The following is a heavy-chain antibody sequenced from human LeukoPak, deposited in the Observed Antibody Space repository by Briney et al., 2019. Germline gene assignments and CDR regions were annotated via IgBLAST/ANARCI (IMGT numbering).Heavy chain of an antibody. D-gene: IGHD3-22*01. CDR3: ARDLDSSGYSNWFDP. J-gene: IGHJ5*02. V-gene: IGHV1-18*01. Sequence: ASVKVSRKASGYTFTSYGISWVRQAPGQGLEWMGWISAYNGNTNYAQKLQGRVTMTTDTSTSTAYMELRSLRSEDTAVYYCARDLDSSGYSNWFDPWGQGTLVTVSS. CDR1: GYTFTSYG. CDR2: ISAYNGNT.